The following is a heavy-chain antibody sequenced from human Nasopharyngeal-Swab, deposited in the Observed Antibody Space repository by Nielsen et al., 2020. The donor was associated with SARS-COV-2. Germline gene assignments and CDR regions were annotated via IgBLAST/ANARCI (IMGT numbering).Heavy chain of an antibody. V-gene: IGHV4-34*01. CDR2: INHSGST. CDR3: ARGPHIVRGTYSYYYYMDV. J-gene: IGHJ6*03. Sequence: WIRQPPGKGLEWIGEINHSGSTNYNPSLKSRVTTSVDTSKNQFSLKLSSVTAADTAVYYCARGPHIVRGTYSYYYYMDVWGKGTTVTVSS. D-gene: IGHD3-10*01.